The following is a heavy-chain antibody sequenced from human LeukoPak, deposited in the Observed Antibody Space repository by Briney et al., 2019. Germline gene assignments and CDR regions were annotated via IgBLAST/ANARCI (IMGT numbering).Heavy chain of an antibody. D-gene: IGHD2-2*02. CDR3: ARRSYLGYCSSTSCYTRDY. CDR1: GGSISSSSYY. CDR2: IYYSGSN. V-gene: IGHV4-39*01. Sequence: SETLSLTCTVSGGSISSSSYYWGWIRQPPGKGLEWLGSIYYSGSNYYNPSRKSRVTISVDTSKNQFSLKLSSVTAADTAVYYCARRSYLGYCSSTSCYTRDYWGQGTLVTVSS. J-gene: IGHJ4*02.